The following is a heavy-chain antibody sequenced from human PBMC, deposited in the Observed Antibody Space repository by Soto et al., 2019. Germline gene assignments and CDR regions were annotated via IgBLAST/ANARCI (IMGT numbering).Heavy chain of an antibody. CDR1: GYTFTSYG. CDR3: ARDGSGLPTSSQNWFDP. J-gene: IGHJ5*02. Sequence: QVQLVQSGAEVKKPGASVKVSCKASGYTFTSYGISWVRQAPGQGLECMGWISAYNGNTNYAQKLQGRVTMTTDTSTSTAYMELRSLRSDDTAVYYCARDGSGLPTSSQNWFDPWGQGTLVTVSS. D-gene: IGHD6-19*01. CDR2: ISAYNGNT. V-gene: IGHV1-18*01.